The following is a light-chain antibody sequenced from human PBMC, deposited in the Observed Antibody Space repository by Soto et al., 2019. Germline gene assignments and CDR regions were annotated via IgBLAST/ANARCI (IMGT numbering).Light chain of an antibody. V-gene: IGKV1-5*01. CDR1: QSISSW. CDR2: GAS. CDR3: QQYNSYSRT. J-gene: IGKJ1*01. Sequence: DIQMTQSPSIPSASVEDSITNTCLASQSISSWLAWYQQKPGKAPKLLIYGASSLESGVPSRFSGSGSGTEFTLTISSLQPDDFATYYCQQYNSYSRTFGQGTKVDI.